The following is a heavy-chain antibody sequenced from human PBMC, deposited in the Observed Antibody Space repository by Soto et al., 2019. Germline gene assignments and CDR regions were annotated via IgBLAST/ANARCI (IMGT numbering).Heavy chain of an antibody. Sequence: QVQLVQSGAEVKKPGASVKVSCKASGYTFTSYGISWVRQAPGQGLEWMGWISAYNGNTNYAQKLKGRVTMTTDTSTSTAYMERRSLRAADTALYYCARARDSGWLDSWGQGTLVTVSS. CDR2: ISAYNGNT. CDR1: GYTFTSYG. J-gene: IGHJ5*01. D-gene: IGHD6-19*01. V-gene: IGHV1-18*04. CDR3: ARARDSGWLDS.